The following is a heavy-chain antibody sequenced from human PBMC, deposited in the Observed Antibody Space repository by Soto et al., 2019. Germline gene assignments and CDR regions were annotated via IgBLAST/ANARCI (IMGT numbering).Heavy chain of an antibody. D-gene: IGHD3-3*01. Sequence: ASVKVSCKASGYTFTSYAMHWVRQAPGQRLEWMGWINAGNGNTKYSQKFQGRVTITRDTSASTAYMELSSLRSGDTAVYYCASGYDFWSGYYTGNYYYYYGMDVWGQGTTVTVS. J-gene: IGHJ6*02. CDR1: GYTFTSYA. CDR2: INAGNGNT. V-gene: IGHV1-3*01. CDR3: ASGYDFWSGYYTGNYYYYYGMDV.